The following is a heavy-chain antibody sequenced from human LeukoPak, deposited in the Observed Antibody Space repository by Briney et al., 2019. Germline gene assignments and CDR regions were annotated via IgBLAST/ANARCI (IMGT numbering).Heavy chain of an antibody. CDR2: IDWDDDK. Sequence: SGPALLKPTETLTLTCTFSGFCLSTSGMWVSWIRQPPGKALEWLAHIDWDDDKYYSTSLKTRFTISKNTSKNQVVLTMTNMDPLDTGTHYCARTPGVVTSLRPAYGMDVWGQGTTLTVSS. CDR3: ARTPGVVTSLRPAYGMDV. CDR1: GFCLSTSGMW. D-gene: IGHD2-21*02. J-gene: IGHJ6*02. V-gene: IGHV2-70*01.